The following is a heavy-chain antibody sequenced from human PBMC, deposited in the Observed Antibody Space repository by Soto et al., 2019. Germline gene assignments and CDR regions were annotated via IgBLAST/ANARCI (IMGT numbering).Heavy chain of an antibody. D-gene: IGHD4-17*01. J-gene: IGHJ4*02. CDR3: ARDSVYYGDYELNYFDY. CDR1: GFTVSSNY. CDR2: ISSGGSA. Sequence: PGGSLRLSCAASGFTVSSNYMSWVHQAPGKGLDWVSLISSGGSAYYVDSVKGRFTISRDTSKNSLYLQMNSLRAEDTAVYYCARDSVYYGDYELNYFDYWGQGTLVTVSS. V-gene: IGHV3-66*01.